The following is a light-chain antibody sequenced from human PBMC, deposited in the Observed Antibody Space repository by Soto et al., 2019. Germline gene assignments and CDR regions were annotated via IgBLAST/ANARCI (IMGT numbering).Light chain of an antibody. J-gene: IGKJ1*01. CDR3: QQYTSYSWT. Sequence: DIQLTQSPSTLSASVGDRVTITCRASQSINSWSAWYQQKPGKAPQILIYDASTLKSGVPSRFSASGSGTQFTLIISSLQPDDFATYYCQQYTSYSWTFGQGTKVDSK. CDR1: QSINSW. CDR2: DAS. V-gene: IGKV1-5*01.